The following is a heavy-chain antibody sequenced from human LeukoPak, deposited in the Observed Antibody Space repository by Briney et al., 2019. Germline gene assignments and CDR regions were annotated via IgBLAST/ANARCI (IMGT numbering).Heavy chain of an antibody. CDR2: IYYSGST. CDR3: ARGRIPYYDSSGYYQHAFDI. Sequence: SETLSLTCTVSGGSVSSGSYYWSWIRQPPGKGLEWIGYIYYSGSTNYNPSLKSRVTISVDTSKDQFSLKLSSVTAADTAVYYCARGRIPYYDSSGYYQHAFDIWGQGTMVTVSS. CDR1: GGSVSSGSYY. V-gene: IGHV4-61*01. D-gene: IGHD3-22*01. J-gene: IGHJ3*02.